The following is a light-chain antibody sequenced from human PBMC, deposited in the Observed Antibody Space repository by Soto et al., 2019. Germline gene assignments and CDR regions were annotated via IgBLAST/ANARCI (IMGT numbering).Light chain of an antibody. Sequence: DIQMTQSPSTLSASLGDRVTITCRASQTISFYLAWYQQRPGKAPRLLIYKASSLESGVPSRFSGRGSGTEFTLTISSLQPDDFAIYYCQQYNNYPWTFGQGTKVEIK. CDR3: QQYNNYPWT. CDR2: KAS. J-gene: IGKJ1*01. V-gene: IGKV1-5*03. CDR1: QTISFY.